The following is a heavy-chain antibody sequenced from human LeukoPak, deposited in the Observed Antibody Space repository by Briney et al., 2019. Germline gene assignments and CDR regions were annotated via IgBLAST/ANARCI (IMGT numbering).Heavy chain of an antibody. CDR1: GFTFTDYY. Sequence: GGSLRLSCAASGFTFTDYYMGWIRQAPGRGLEWLSYISGSGTTIFYAHSVKGRLTISRDNAKNSVDLQMNSLRAEDTAVYYCGRDFGLVGTKRSFDLWGQGTMVTVSS. CDR3: GRDFGLVGTKRSFDL. J-gene: IGHJ3*01. D-gene: IGHD1-7*01. V-gene: IGHV3-11*01. CDR2: ISGSGTTI.